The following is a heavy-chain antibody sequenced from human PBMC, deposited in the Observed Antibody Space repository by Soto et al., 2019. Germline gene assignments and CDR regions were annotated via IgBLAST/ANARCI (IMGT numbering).Heavy chain of an antibody. D-gene: IGHD3-22*01. V-gene: IGHV3-23*01. J-gene: IGHJ3*01. Sequence: VQLLESGGGLVQPGGSLRLSCAASGFTFSNYAMNWVRQAPGKGLEWVASIGGGGDETYYADSVKGRFIISRDNSKSTLGMQKNGLRAEGRAIYYCAKDRMNYNKVWDPFDLWGQGTMVTVSS. CDR3: AKDRMNYNKVWDPFDL. CDR2: IGGGGDET. CDR1: GFTFSNYA.